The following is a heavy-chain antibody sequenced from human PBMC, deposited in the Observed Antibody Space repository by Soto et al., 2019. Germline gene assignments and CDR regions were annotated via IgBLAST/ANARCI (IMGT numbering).Heavy chain of an antibody. CDR3: ARDLSWTGTTFGRAGRFDP. V-gene: IGHV4-61*01. CDR2: IYYSGST. J-gene: IGHJ5*02. D-gene: IGHD1-1*01. Sequence: QVQLQESGPGLVKPSETLSLTCTVSGGSVSSGSYYWSWIRQPPGKGLEWIGYIYYSGSTNYNPSLKSRVTISVDTSKHQFSLKLSSVTAADTAVYYCARDLSWTGTTFGRAGRFDPWGQGTLVTVSS. CDR1: GGSVSSGSYY.